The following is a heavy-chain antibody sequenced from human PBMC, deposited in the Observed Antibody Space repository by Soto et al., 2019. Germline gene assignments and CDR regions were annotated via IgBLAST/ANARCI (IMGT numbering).Heavy chain of an antibody. CDR3: ARVAALIPIFHGLDA. CDR1: GYTFTKYG. D-gene: IGHD3-3*01. V-gene: IGHV1-18*01. CDR2: ISGYNGNT. J-gene: IGHJ6*02. Sequence: QVQLVQSGAEVKKPGASVKVSCKASGYTFTKYGITWVRQAPGHGLEWLGWISGYNGNTHFAQRLQGRVNMTADISTSTAYMEVTSLRPDDTAIYYCARVAALIPIFHGLDAWGQGTTVTVSS.